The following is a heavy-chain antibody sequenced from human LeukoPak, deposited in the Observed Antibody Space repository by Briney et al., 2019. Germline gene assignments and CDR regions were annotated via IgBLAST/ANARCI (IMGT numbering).Heavy chain of an antibody. J-gene: IGHJ4*02. CDR2: IYSGGNT. V-gene: IGHV3-66*01. Sequence: GGSLRLSCAASGFTVSSNYVSWVRQAPGKGLEWVSLIYSGGNTDYADSVKGRFTISRDNSKNTVYLQMNSLRAEDTAVYYCAREEGPLDHWGQGTLVTVSS. CDR3: AREEGPLDH. CDR1: GFTVSSNY.